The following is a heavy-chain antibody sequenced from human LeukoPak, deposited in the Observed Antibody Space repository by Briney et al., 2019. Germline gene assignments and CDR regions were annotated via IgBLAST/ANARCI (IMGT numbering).Heavy chain of an antibody. CDR3: ARGNSGSYREFDY. D-gene: IGHD1-26*01. CDR1: AGSISSSSHY. CDR2: LYYSGNT. V-gene: IGHV4-39*07. J-gene: IGHJ4*02. Sequence: SETLSLTCTVSAGSISSSSHYWAWIRQPPGRGLEWIGSLYYSGNTYYNASLKSRVTISIDTSKNQFSLKLTSVTAADTAMYYCARGNSGSYREFDYWGQGTLVTVSS.